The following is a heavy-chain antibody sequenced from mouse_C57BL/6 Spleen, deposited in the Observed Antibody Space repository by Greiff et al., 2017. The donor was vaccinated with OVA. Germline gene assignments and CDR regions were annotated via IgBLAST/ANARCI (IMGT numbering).Heavy chain of an antibody. J-gene: IGHJ3*01. CDR2: IHPSDSDT. D-gene: IGHD2-1*01. CDR3: AILYYGTGFAY. V-gene: IGHV1-74*01. Sequence: QVQLQQPGAELVKPGASVKVSCKASGYTFTSYWMHWVKQRPGQGLEWIGRIHPSDSDTNYNQKFKGKATLTVDKSSSTAYMQLSSLTSEDAAVYYCAILYYGTGFAYWGQGTLVTVSA. CDR1: GYTFTSYW.